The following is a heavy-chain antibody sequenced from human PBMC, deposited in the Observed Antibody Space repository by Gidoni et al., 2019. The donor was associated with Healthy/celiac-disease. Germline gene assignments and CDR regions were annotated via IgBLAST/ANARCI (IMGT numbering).Heavy chain of an antibody. V-gene: IGHV3-21*01. CDR3: ARDRVGRAGDYYDSSVY. D-gene: IGHD3-22*01. CDR2: ISRSSSYI. Sequence: EVQLVESGGGLVKPGGSLRLSCAASGFTFSSYRMNWVRQAPGKGLGWVSSISRSSSYIYYADSVKGRCTISRDNAKNSLYLKMNSLRAEDTAVYYCARDRVGRAGDYYDSSVYWGQGTLVTVSS. CDR1: GFTFSSYR. J-gene: IGHJ4*02.